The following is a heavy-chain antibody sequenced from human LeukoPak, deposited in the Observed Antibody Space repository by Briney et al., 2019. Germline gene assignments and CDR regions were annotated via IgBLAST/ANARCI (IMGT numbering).Heavy chain of an antibody. CDR3: ARDLGSAQPGF. V-gene: IGHV4-4*02. J-gene: IGHJ4*02. CDR2: MYHSGSI. Sequence: SGTLSLTCTVSGASISARNWWNWVRQPPGKGLEWIGEMYHSGSINYNPSLKSRVTISVDISKNQFSLRLNSVTAADTAVYYCARDLGSAQPGFWGQGTLVTVSS. CDR1: GASISARNW. D-gene: IGHD6-25*01.